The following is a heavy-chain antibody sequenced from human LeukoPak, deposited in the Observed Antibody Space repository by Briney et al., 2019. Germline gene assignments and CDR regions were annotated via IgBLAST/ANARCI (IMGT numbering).Heavy chain of an antibody. D-gene: IGHD6-13*01. CDR1: GFTFSSYA. Sequence: GGSLRLSCAASGFTFSSYAMHWVRQAPGKGLEWVAVISYDGSNKYYADSVKGRFTISRDNSKNTLYLQMNSLRAEDTAVYYCARGGSSSWYWYFDLWGRGTLVTVSS. J-gene: IGHJ2*01. CDR3: ARGGSSSWYWYFDL. V-gene: IGHV3-30-3*01. CDR2: ISYDGSNK.